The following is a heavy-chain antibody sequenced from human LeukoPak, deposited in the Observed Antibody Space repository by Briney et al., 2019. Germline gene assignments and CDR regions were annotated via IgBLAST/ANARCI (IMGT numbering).Heavy chain of an antibody. D-gene: IGHD2-2*01. J-gene: IGHJ5*02. V-gene: IGHV1-69*04. CDR2: IIPILGIA. CDR3: ASQYCSSTSCSPPP. CDR1: GGTFSSYA. Sequence: SVKVSCRASGGTFSSYAISWVRQAPGQGLEWMGRIIPILGIANYAQKFQGRVTITADKSTSTAYMELSSLRSEDTAVYYCASQYCSSTSCSPPPWGQGTLVTVSS.